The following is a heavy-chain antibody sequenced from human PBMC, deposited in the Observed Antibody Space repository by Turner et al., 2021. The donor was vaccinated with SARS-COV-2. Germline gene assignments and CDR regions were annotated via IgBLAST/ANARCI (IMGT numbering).Heavy chain of an antibody. Sequence: QLQLQESGPGLVKPSETLSPTCTVSVGSISSSGYYWGWIRQPPGKGLEWIGSIYYSGSTYYNPSLKSRVTISVDTSKNQFSLKLSSVTAADTAVYDCATEYVNIVATHRYYSYAMDVWGQGTTVTVSS. CDR2: IYYSGST. J-gene: IGHJ6*02. CDR1: VGSISSSGYY. D-gene: IGHD5-12*01. CDR3: ATEYVNIVATHRYYSYAMDV. V-gene: IGHV4-39*01.